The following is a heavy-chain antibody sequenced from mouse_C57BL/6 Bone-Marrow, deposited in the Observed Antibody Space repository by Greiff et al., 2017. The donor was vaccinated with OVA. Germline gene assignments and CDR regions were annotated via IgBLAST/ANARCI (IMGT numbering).Heavy chain of an antibody. Sequence: EVQLQQSGPELVKPGASVKISCKASGYTFTDYYMNWVKQSHGKSLEWIGDINPNNGGTSYNQKFKGKATLTVDKSSSTAYMELRSLTSEDSAVYYCARGTTVVVFEDWGQGTTLTVSS. CDR2: INPNNGGT. CDR3: ARGTTVVVFED. CDR1: GYTFTDYY. D-gene: IGHD1-1*01. J-gene: IGHJ2*01. V-gene: IGHV1-26*01.